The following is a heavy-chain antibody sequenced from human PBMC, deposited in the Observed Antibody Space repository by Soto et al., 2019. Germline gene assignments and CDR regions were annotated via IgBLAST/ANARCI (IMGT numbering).Heavy chain of an antibody. Sequence: GGSQRLSSTASGFNFGSYAMSWVRQAPGKGLEWVSAISGSGGSTYYADSVKGRFTISRDNSKNTLYLQMNSLRAEDTAVYYCAKNLRGLIMLNWFDPWGQGTLVTVSS. D-gene: IGHD3-16*01. CDR1: GFNFGSYA. CDR2: ISGSGGST. CDR3: AKNLRGLIMLNWFDP. V-gene: IGHV3-23*01. J-gene: IGHJ5*02.